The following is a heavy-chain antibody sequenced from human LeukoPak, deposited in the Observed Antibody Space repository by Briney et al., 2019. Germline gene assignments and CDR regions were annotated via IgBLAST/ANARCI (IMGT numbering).Heavy chain of an antibody. CDR3: AVSIAARPFDY. CDR1: GYTFTSYD. Sequence: ASVKVSCKASGYTFTSYDINWVRQATGQGLEWMGWMNPNSGNTGYAQKFQGRVTMTRNTSISTAYMELSSLRSEDTAAYYCAVSIAARPFDYWGQGTLVTVSS. CDR2: MNPNSGNT. J-gene: IGHJ4*02. D-gene: IGHD6-6*01. V-gene: IGHV1-8*01.